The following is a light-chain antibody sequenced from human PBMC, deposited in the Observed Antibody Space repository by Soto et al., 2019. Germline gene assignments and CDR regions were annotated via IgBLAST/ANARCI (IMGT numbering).Light chain of an antibody. CDR1: QSVSGW. J-gene: IGKJ1*01. CDR2: KAS. Sequence: RSTLSASVVDRVTITCRASQSVSGWLAWYQQKPGKAPKLLIYKASSLESGVPSRFSGSGSGTEFTLTISSLQPDDFATYYCQQYDSYWTFGPGTKLDIK. CDR3: QQYDSYWT. V-gene: IGKV1-5*03.